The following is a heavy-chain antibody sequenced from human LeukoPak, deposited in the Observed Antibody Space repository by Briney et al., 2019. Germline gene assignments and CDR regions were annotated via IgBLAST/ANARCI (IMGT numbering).Heavy chain of an antibody. CDR2: INPNSGGT. V-gene: IGHV1-2*06. CDR3: ARVNGVVRGVNDY. CDR1: GYTFTGYY. J-gene: IGHJ4*02. D-gene: IGHD3-10*01. Sequence: ASVKVSCKASGYTFTGYYMHWVRQAPGQGLEWMGRINPNSGGTNYAQKFQGRVTMTRDTSISTAYMELRRLRSDDTAVYYCARVNGVVRGVNDYWGQGTLVTVSS.